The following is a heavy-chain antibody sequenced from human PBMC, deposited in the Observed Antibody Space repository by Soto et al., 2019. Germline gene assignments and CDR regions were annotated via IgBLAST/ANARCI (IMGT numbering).Heavy chain of an antibody. J-gene: IGHJ5*02. V-gene: IGHV1-69*06. CDR2: IIPIFGTA. Sequence: QVQLVQSGAEVKKPGSSVIVSCNASGGTFSSYAISWVRQAPVQGLEWMGGIIPIFGTAHYAQKFQGRVTIHADNSMRTATVELRSLRSEDPAVSYCARGSEHAMGVGSSGQGTLVTVSS. CDR1: GGTFSSYA. CDR3: ARGSEHAMGVGS. D-gene: IGHD2-2*01.